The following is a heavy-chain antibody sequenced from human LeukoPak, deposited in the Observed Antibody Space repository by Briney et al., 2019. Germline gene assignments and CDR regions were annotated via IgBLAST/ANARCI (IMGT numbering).Heavy chain of an antibody. D-gene: IGHD4-17*01. J-gene: IGHJ3*02. CDR2: ISGSGGST. CDR1: GFTFSSYA. CDR3: AKASTVTTRGDAFDI. Sequence: GGSLRLSCAASGFTFSSYAMSWVRQAPGKGLEWVSAISGSGGSTYYADSVKGRFTISRDNSKNTLYLQMNSLRAEDTAVYYCAKASTVTTRGDAFDIWRQGTMVTVSS. V-gene: IGHV3-23*01.